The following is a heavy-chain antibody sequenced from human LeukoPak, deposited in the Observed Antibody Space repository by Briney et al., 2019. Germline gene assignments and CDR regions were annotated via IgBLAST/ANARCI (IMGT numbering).Heavy chain of an antibody. CDR1: GGTFSSYA. Sequence: SVKVSCKASGGTFSSYAISWVRQAPGQGLEWMGRIIPILGIANYAQKFQGRVTITADKSTSTAYMELSSLRSEDTAVYYCARAEGGGNPGRYYYYGMDVWGQGTTVTVSS. D-gene: IGHD4-23*01. CDR3: ARAEGGGNPGRYYYYGMDV. V-gene: IGHV1-69*04. CDR2: IIPILGIA. J-gene: IGHJ6*02.